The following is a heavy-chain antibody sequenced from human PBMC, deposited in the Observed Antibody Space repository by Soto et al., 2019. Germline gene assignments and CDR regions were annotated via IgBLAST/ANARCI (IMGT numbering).Heavy chain of an antibody. CDR1: GFTFSNYA. V-gene: IGHV3-23*01. Sequence: EVQLLESGGGLVQPGGSLRLSCAASGFTFSNYAMSWVSQAPGKGLEWVSVISGSGDSTYYADSVKGRFTISRDNSKNRLFLQMNSLGAEDTAVHYCAKRTLTSCFPFDYWGQGALVTGSS. D-gene: IGHD2-2*01. CDR3: AKRTLTSCFPFDY. J-gene: IGHJ4*02. CDR2: ISGSGDST.